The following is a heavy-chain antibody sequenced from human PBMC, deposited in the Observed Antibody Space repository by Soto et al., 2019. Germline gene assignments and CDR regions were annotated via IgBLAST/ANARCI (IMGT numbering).Heavy chain of an antibody. D-gene: IGHD6-19*01. CDR2: INDSGDT. Sequence: QVQLQESGPGLVKPSETLSLTCTVSGDSIRSFYWSWVRQPPGKGLEWIGYINDSGDTNYNPSLKSRVTMSGATSKNHFSLNLRSVTAADTAVYSCAGGGGGSIGSHPYSEFDYWGQGTLVTVSS. V-gene: IGHV4-59*01. CDR3: AGGGGGSIGSHPYSEFDY. J-gene: IGHJ4*02. CDR1: GDSIRSFY.